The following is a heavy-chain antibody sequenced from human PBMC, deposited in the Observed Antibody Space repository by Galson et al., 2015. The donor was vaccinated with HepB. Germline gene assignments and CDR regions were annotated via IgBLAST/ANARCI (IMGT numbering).Heavy chain of an antibody. V-gene: IGHV1-24*01. Sequence: SVKVSCKVSGYTLSELSMHWVRQAPGKGLEWMGGFDPEDGEAIYAQKFQGRVTMTEDTSTDTAYMELSSLRSEDTAVYYCATGSPSGAGTTGAAAYWGQGTLVTVSS. CDR3: ATGSPSGAGTTGAAAY. D-gene: IGHD1-1*01. J-gene: IGHJ4*02. CDR1: GYTLSELS. CDR2: FDPEDGEA.